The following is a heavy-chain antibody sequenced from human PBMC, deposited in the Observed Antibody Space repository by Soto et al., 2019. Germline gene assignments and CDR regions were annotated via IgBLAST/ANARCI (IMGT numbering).Heavy chain of an antibody. Sequence: EVQLVESGGGLVQPGGSLRLSCAVSGFTFSSFWMHWVRQAPGEGLVWVSRINTDGSSTSYADSVKGRFTISRDNAKNTRYLQMNRLRVEDTAMYYCAKRGVDTFGLSYWGQGTLVTVSS. CDR2: INTDGSST. V-gene: IGHV3-74*01. J-gene: IGHJ4*02. D-gene: IGHD3-10*01. CDR1: GFTFSSFW. CDR3: AKRGVDTFGLSY.